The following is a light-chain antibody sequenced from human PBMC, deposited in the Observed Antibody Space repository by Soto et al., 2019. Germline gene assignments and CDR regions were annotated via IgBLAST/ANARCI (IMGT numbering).Light chain of an antibody. V-gene: IGLV1-40*01. Sequence: LTQPPSISGAPGQRVTISCTGSSSNIGAGSDVHWYHQLPGTAPKLLIYGNTNRPSGVPDRFSGSKSGTSASLAIAGLQTEDEGDYHCQTYDSSLSGLYVFGTGTKVTVL. CDR3: QTYDSSLSGLYV. J-gene: IGLJ1*01. CDR2: GNT. CDR1: SSNIGAGSD.